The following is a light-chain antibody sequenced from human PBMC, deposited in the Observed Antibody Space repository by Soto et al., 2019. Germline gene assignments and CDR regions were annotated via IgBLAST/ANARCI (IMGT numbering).Light chain of an antibody. V-gene: IGKV1-39*01. J-gene: IGKJ2*01. Sequence: DIQMTQSPSSRSASVGERVTITCRERQVVSGHLLWYHQRQGRPPKLIIYAASNLRSGVPSRFSGSGSGANFTLTITSLQPEDFATYYCQQSYRTPHTFGQGTKLETK. CDR2: AAS. CDR3: QQSYRTPHT. CDR1: QVVSGH.